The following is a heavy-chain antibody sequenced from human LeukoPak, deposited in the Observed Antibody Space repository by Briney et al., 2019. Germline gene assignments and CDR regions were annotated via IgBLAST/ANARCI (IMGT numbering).Heavy chain of an antibody. V-gene: IGHV1-18*01. D-gene: IGHD3-10*01. CDR1: RYTFTGYG. CDR3: ARAGGSGSLPHAFDI. Sequence: ASVKVSFKASRYTFTGYGISWVRQAPGQGLEGMGGISVYNGNTKQETTLQGRDTMNTDTSTTTAYMELRSLRSDDTAVYYCARAGGSGSLPHAFDIWGQGTMVTVSS. CDR2: ISVYNGNT. J-gene: IGHJ3*02.